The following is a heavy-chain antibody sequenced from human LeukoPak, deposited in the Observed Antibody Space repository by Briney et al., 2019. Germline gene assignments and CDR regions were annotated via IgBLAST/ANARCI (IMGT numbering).Heavy chain of an antibody. D-gene: IGHD3-3*01. CDR3: ARDSGGKITISGAVTWFDAFDA. CDR1: GFTFSNYW. CDR2: IKEDESLK. J-gene: IGHJ3*01. Sequence: GGSLRLSCAASGFTFSNYWMIWIRQAPGKGLEWVANIKEDESLKYYVDSVKGRFTISRDNAKNSMYLQMNSLRAEDTSVYYCARDSGGKITISGAVTWFDAFDAWGRGTMVTVSS. V-gene: IGHV3-7*01.